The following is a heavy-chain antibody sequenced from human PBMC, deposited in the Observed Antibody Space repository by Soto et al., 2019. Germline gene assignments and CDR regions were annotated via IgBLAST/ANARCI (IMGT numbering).Heavy chain of an antibody. V-gene: IGHV3-30*18. Sequence: SGGSLRLSCTASGFTFTIYDMHWVRQAPGKGLEWVAVISYDGRDKYYADSVKGRFTISRDNSKNTLYLQMNSLRAEDTAVYYCAKSRPGITAAGPDYWGQGTLVTVSS. CDR3: AKSRPGITAAGPDY. CDR2: ISYDGRDK. D-gene: IGHD6-13*01. CDR1: GFTFTIYD. J-gene: IGHJ4*02.